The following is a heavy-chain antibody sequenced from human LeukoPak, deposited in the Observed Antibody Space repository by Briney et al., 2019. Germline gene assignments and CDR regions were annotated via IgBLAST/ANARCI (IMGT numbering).Heavy chain of an antibody. CDR2: INTNSGAT. V-gene: IGHV1-2*02. J-gene: IGHJ3*02. Sequence: ASVKVSCKASGYTFTGYYVHWVRQAPGQGLEWMGWINTNSGATNYAQNFQGRVTMTRDTSISTAYMELSRLRSDDTAVYYCARTAQFGVVEDAFDIWGQGTMVTVSS. D-gene: IGHD3-3*01. CDR1: GYTFTGYY. CDR3: ARTAQFGVVEDAFDI.